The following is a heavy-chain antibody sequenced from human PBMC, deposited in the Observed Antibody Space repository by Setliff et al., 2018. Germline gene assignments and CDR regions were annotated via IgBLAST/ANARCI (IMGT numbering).Heavy chain of an antibody. Sequence: SETLSLTCTVSGGSISSHYWSWIRQPPGKGLEWIGEIYHSGSTYYNPSLKSRVTMSVDTSKNQFSLKLSSVTAADTAVYYCARRNGEKLDPWGQGTLVTVSS. CDR1: GGSISSHY. CDR2: IYHSGST. J-gene: IGHJ5*02. CDR3: ARRNGEKLDP. V-gene: IGHV4-59*04.